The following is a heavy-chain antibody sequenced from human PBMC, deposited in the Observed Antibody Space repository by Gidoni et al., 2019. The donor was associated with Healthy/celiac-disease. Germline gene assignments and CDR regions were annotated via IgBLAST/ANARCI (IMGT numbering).Heavy chain of an antibody. CDR2: INHSGST. CDR1: GGSFSGYY. D-gene: IGHD3-10*01. V-gene: IGHV4-34*01. Sequence: QVQLQQWGAGLLKPSETLSLTCAVYGGSFSGYYWSWIRQPPGKGLEWIGEINHSGSTNYNPSLKSRVTISVDTSKNQFSLKLSSVTAADTAVYYCARGYIRMGFGELLDPHDAFDIWGQGTMVTVSS. J-gene: IGHJ3*02. CDR3: ARGYIRMGFGELLDPHDAFDI.